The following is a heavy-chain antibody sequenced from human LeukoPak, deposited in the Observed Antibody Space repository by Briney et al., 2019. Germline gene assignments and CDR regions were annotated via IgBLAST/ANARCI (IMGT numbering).Heavy chain of an antibody. Sequence: GGSLRPSCAASGFTFSRAWMSWLRQAPGKGLEWVANIKEDGSEDYYADSVKGRFAISKDNAKNSLYLQMNGLRAEDTAMYYCARDADGYEDWGQGTLVTVSS. V-gene: IGHV3-7*01. CDR3: ARDADGYED. J-gene: IGHJ4*02. D-gene: IGHD5-18*01. CDR1: GFTFSRAW. CDR2: IKEDGSED.